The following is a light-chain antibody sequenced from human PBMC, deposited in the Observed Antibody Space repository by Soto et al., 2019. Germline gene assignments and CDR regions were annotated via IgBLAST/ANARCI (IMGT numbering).Light chain of an antibody. CDR2: DAS. CDR3: QQYNTYSSLN. CDR1: QSISSW. Sequence: DIQVTPSPSSLSASVLDRVTITFRASQSISSWLAWYQQTLGRALRLLIYDASSLESGVPSRFSGSGYGTEFTLTISSLQPDDFATYYCQQYNTYSSLNFGGGTKVDIK. J-gene: IGKJ4*01. V-gene: IGKV1-5*01.